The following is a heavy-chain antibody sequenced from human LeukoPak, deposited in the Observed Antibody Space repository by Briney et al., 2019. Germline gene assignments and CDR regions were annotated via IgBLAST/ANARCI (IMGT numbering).Heavy chain of an antibody. V-gene: IGHV4-4*02. J-gene: IGHJ4*02. CDR1: GGSISSSNW. CDR2: IYHSGST. CDR3: ATTSATIYDFWSGYPGGFDY. Sequence: SGTLSLTCAVSGGSISSSNWWSWVRQPPGKGLEWIGEIYHSGSTNYNPSLKSRVTISVDKSKNQFSLKLSSVTAADTAVYYCATTSATIYDFWSGYPGGFDYWGQGTLVTVSS. D-gene: IGHD3-3*01.